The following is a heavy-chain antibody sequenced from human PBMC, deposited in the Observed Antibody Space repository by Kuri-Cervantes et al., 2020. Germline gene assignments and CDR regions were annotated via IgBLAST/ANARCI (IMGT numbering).Heavy chain of an antibody. CDR2: IRGKAYGGTT. Sequence: GGSLRLSCTASGFTFGDYAMSWVRQAPGKGLEWVGFIRGKAYGGTTEYAASVKGRFTISRDDSKSIAYLQMNSLKTEDTAVYFCASGSGWLTPYWGQGTLVTVSS. V-gene: IGHV3-49*04. J-gene: IGHJ4*02. D-gene: IGHD6-19*01. CDR1: GFTFGDYA. CDR3: ASGSGWLTPY.